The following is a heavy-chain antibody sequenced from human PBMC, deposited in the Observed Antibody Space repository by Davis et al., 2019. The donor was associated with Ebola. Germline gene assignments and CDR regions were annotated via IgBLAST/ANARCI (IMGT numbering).Heavy chain of an antibody. CDR1: GFTFGDYA. D-gene: IGHD6-19*01. Sequence: SLKISCTASGFTFGDYAMHWVRQAPGKGLEWVSGISWNSGSIGYADSVKGRFTISRDNAKNSLYLQMNSLRAEDTALYYCAKDGSGIAVRGYGMDVWGQGTTVTVSS. V-gene: IGHV3-9*01. CDR3: AKDGSGIAVRGYGMDV. J-gene: IGHJ6*02. CDR2: ISWNSGSI.